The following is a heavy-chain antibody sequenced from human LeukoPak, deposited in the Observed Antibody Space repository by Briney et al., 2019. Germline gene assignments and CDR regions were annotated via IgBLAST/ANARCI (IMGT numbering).Heavy chain of an antibody. CDR1: GYTFTSYG. V-gene: IGHV1-18*01. D-gene: IGHD3-10*01. CDR3: ARSTMVRGVIIDYYYYYMDV. CDR2: ISAYNGNT. J-gene: IGHJ6*03. Sequence: PGASVKVSCKASGYTFTSYGISWVRQAPGQGLEWMGWISAYNGNTNYAQKLQGRVTMTTDTSTSTAYMGLRSLRSDDTAVYYCARSTMVRGVIIDYYYYYMDVWGKGTTVTVSS.